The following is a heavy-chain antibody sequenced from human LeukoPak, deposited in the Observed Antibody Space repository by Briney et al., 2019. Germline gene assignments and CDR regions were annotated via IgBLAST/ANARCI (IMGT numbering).Heavy chain of an antibody. V-gene: IGHV4-39*01. CDR1: GGSISSSSYY. CDR3: ARSLFNLLGDYARTNFDY. J-gene: IGHJ4*02. CDR2: IYYSGST. D-gene: IGHD4-17*01. Sequence: SETLSLTCTVSGGSISSSSYYWGWIRQPPGKGLEWIGSIYYSGSTYYNPSLKSRVTISVDTSKNQFSLKLSSVTAADTAVYYCARSLFNLLGDYARTNFDYWGQGTPVTVSS.